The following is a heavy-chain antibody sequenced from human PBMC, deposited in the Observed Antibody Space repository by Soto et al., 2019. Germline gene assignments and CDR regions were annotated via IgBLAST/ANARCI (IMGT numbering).Heavy chain of an antibody. Sequence: QVTLKESGPALVKPTQTITLTCTYSGFSLTTTGVAVSWIRQSPGKALAWLALIYWDDDKRYSPSLRSILAIAKDTSKNQVVLTFTNADPVDTATYFCAHRPPPLERRKVNLFGSWGQGTLVTVSS. J-gene: IGHJ5*01. CDR1: GFSLTTTGVA. CDR2: IYWDDDK. CDR3: AHRPPPLERRKVNLFGS. V-gene: IGHV2-5*02. D-gene: IGHD3-3*01.